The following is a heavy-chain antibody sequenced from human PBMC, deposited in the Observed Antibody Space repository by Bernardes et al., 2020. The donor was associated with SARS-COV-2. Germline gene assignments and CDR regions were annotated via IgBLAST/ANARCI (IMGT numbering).Heavy chain of an antibody. Sequence: GGSLRLSCAASGFTVSSNYMSWVRQAPGKGLEWVSVIYSGGSTYYADSVKGRFTISRHNSKNTLYLQMNSLRAEDTAVYYCARAYGSGQSGYFDYWGQGTLVTVSS. CDR2: IYSGGST. CDR1: GFTVSSNY. CDR3: ARAYGSGQSGYFDY. J-gene: IGHJ4*02. D-gene: IGHD3-10*01. V-gene: IGHV3-53*04.